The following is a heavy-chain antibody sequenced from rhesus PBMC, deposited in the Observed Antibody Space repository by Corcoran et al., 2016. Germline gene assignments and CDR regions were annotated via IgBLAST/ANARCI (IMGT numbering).Heavy chain of an antibody. V-gene: IGHV1-111*02. CDR2: VDPEDGEA. CDR1: GYTFPDYY. J-gene: IGHJ4*01. CDR3: ATQVGTAPLGY. D-gene: IGHD5-24*01. Sequence: EVQLVQSGAAVTKPGASVNISCKASGYTFPDYYLHWVRQPPGKGLEWMGRVDPEDGEAIHAQKFQDRVTITADTSTDTAYMELSSLRSEDTAVYYCATQVGTAPLGYWGQGVLVTVSS.